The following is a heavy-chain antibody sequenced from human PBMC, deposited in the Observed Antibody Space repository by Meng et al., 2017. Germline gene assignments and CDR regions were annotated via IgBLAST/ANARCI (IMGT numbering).Heavy chain of an antibody. J-gene: IGHJ4*02. CDR1: GVTFSSYC. CDR3: ARGVGYGGNSLYFDY. CDR2: IIPIFGTA. D-gene: IGHD4-23*01. Sequence: VAVEECGAGVKNAGTQGEVSCKSFGVTFSSYCMSWVRQAPGQWLEWRGGIIPIFGTANYAQKFQGRVTITADKSTSTAYMELSSLRSEDTAVYYCARGVGYGGNSLYFDYWGQGTLVTVSS. V-gene: IGHV1-69*06.